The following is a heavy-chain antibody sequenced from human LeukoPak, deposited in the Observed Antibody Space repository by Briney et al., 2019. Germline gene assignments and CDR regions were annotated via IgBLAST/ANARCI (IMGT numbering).Heavy chain of an antibody. J-gene: IGHJ3*02. V-gene: IGHV3-23*01. CDR3: GKNRYSGSLSPFDI. CDR2: ISGGGGNT. Sequence: GGSLRLSCAASGFTFSSYAMSWVRQAPGKGLEWVSAISGGGGNTYYADSVKGRYTISRDNSKNTLYLQMNSLRAEDTAVYYCGKNRYSGSLSPFDIWGQGTMVTVSS. D-gene: IGHD1-26*01. CDR1: GFTFSSYA.